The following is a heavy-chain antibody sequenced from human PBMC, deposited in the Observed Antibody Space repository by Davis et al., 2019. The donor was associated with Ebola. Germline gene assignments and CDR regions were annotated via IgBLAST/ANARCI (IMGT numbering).Heavy chain of an antibody. D-gene: IGHD3-22*01. CDR3: ARAHYYDSSGYPNWLDP. J-gene: IGHJ5*02. CDR2: INHSGST. Sequence: SETLSLTCAVYGGSFSGYYWSWIRQPPGKGLEWIGEINHSGSTNYNPSLKSRVGISVDTSKNQFSLEMRSLTAADTAEYFCARAHYYDSSGYPNWLDPWGQGTLVTVSS. CDR1: GGSFSGYY. V-gene: IGHV4-34*01.